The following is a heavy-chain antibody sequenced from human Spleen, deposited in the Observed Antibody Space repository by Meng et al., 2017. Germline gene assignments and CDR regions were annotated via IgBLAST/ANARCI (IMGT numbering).Heavy chain of an antibody. V-gene: IGHV4-39*07. J-gene: IGHJ5*02. CDR3: ARARVGATTYNWFDP. Sequence: SETLSLTCTASGGSISSSSYYWGWIRQPPGKGLEWIGSIYYSGSTNYNPSLKSRVTISVDTSKNQFSLKLSSVTAADTAVYYCARARVGATTYNWFDPWGQGTLVTVSS. D-gene: IGHD1-26*01. CDR1: GGSISSSSYY. CDR2: IYYSGST.